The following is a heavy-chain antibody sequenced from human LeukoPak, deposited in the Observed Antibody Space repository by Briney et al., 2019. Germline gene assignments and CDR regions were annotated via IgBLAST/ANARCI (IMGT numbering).Heavy chain of an antibody. V-gene: IGHV3-74*01. CDR1: GFTFSDYW. CDR3: ARDTYYYDSSGYYLMGGFDY. D-gene: IGHD3-22*01. CDR2: ISSDGSRV. Sequence: GGSLRLSCAASGFTFSDYWMHWVRQAPGKGLVWVSRISSDGSRVTYADSVKGRFTISRDNAKNSLYLQMNSLRAEDTAVYYCARDTYYYDSSGYYLMGGFDYWGQGTLVTVSS. J-gene: IGHJ4*02.